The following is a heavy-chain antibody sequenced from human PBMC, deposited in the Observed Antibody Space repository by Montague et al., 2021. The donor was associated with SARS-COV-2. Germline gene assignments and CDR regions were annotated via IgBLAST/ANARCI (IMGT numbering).Heavy chain of an antibody. CDR3: AKGFQPYSYESSGFYTFDY. Sequence: FLSLSLSASGFTFSSYAMSWVRQAPGKGLEWVSVIYSGSSSTWYADSVKGRFTISRDNPKNTLYLHMNSLRVDDTAVYYCAKGFQPYSYESSGFYTFDYWGQGTLVTVAS. CDR2: IYSGSSST. CDR1: GFTFSSYA. V-gene: IGHV3-23*03. J-gene: IGHJ4*02. D-gene: IGHD3-22*01.